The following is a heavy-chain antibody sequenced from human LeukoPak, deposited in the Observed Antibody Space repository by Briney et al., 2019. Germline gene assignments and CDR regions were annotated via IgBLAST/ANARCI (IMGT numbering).Heavy chain of an antibody. CDR1: GFTVSSSY. J-gene: IGHJ4*02. CDR2: IYSGGST. Sequence: GGSLRLSCAASGFTVSSSYMSWVRQAPGKELEWVSVIYSGGSTYYADSVKGRFTISRDNSKNSLFLQMTSLRAEDTALYYCVYGDFVRTVNYFDYWGQGTLVTVSS. V-gene: IGHV3-66*01. D-gene: IGHD4-17*01. CDR3: VYGDFVRTVNYFDY.